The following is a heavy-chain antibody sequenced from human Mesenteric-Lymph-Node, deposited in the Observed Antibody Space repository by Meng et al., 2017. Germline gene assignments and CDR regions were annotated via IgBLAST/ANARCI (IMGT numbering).Heavy chain of an antibody. Sequence: QVQLVQSRSELKKPGASLKVSCKASGYTFTSFAINWVRQAPGQGLEWVGRINTNTGNPAYAQGFTGRFGFSLDTSVSTAYLQISSLKAEDTAVYYCARESPFDPWGQGTLVTVSS. CDR2: INTNTGNP. CDR3: ARESPFDP. CDR1: GYTFTSFA. V-gene: IGHV7-4-1*02. J-gene: IGHJ5*02.